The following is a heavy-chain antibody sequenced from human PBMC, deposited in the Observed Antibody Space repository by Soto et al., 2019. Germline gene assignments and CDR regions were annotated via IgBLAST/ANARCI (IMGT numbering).Heavy chain of an antibody. CDR3: ARQKYYDVLSGYSKNWFDP. J-gene: IGHJ5*02. CDR1: GGSFISGGDY. D-gene: IGHD3-3*01. V-gene: IGHV4-39*01. CDR2: IYYSGST. Sequence: LSGTLSLTCTVSGGSFISGGDYGGWIRQPPGKGREWIGSIYYSGSTYYNPSLKSRVTMSVDTSKNQFSLSLSSVTAADTAVYYCARQKYYDVLSGYSKNWFDPWGQGTLVTVSS.